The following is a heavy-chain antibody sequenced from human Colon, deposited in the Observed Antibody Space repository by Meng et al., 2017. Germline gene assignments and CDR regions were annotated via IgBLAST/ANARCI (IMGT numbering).Heavy chain of an antibody. D-gene: IGHD3-9*01. Sequence: QVKRRQWGAGLLKPSETLSLPCAVYGGSFSDYYLTWIRQPPGKGLEWVGEIHPSGSTYYSPSLQSRVTITLDTSKNQFSLTLSSMTAADTAVYYCARGVDWAKSGNFWGQGTLVTVSS. CDR2: IHPSGST. CDR1: GGSFSDYY. V-gene: IGHV4-34*01. CDR3: ARGVDWAKSGNF. J-gene: IGHJ4*02.